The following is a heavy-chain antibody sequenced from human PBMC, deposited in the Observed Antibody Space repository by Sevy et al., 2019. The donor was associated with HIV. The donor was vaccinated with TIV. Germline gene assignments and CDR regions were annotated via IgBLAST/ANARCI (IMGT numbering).Heavy chain of an antibody. Sequence: GGSLRLSCAASGFTFSSYAMHWVRQAPGKGLEWVAVISYDGSNKYYEDSVKGRFTISRDNFKNTLYLQMNSLRAEDTAVYYCARDGQQLVFDYWGQGTLVTVSS. CDR3: ARDGQQLVFDY. D-gene: IGHD6-13*01. CDR1: GFTFSSYA. CDR2: ISYDGSNK. V-gene: IGHV3-30-3*01. J-gene: IGHJ4*02.